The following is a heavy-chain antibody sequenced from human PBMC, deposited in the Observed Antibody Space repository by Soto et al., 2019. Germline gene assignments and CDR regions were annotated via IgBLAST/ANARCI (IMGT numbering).Heavy chain of an antibody. V-gene: IGHV1-46*03. CDR3: AREMPGIAVAGIGAFDI. D-gene: IGHD6-19*01. J-gene: IGHJ3*02. CDR1: GYTFTSYY. Sequence: ASVKVSCKASGYTFTSYYMHWVRQAPGQGLEWMGIINPSGGSTSYAQKFQGRVTMTRDTSTSTVYMELSSLRSEDTAVYYCAREMPGIAVAGIGAFDIWGQGTMVTVSS. CDR2: INPSGGST.